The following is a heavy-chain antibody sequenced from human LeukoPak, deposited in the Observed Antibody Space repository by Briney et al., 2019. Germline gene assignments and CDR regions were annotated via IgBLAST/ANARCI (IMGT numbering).Heavy chain of an antibody. V-gene: IGHV1-69*05. D-gene: IGHD5-18*01. CDR2: IIPIFGTA. J-gene: IGHJ6*03. CDR3: ARDGLLDTASIYYMDV. Sequence: ASVKVSCKASGGTFSSYAISWVRQAPGQGLEWMGRIIPIFGTANYAQKCQGRVTITTDESTSTAYMELSSLRSEDTAVYYCARDGLLDTASIYYMDVWGKGATVTVSS. CDR1: GGTFSSYA.